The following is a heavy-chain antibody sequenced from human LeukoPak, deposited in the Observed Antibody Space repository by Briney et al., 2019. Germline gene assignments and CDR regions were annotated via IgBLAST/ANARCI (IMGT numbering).Heavy chain of an antibody. CDR2: INHSGST. CDR1: GGSFSGYY. Sequence: SETLSLTCAVYGGSFSGYYWSWIRQPPGKGLEWIGEINHSGSTNYNPSLKSRVTISVDTSKNQFSLKLSSVTAADTAVYYCARGRGSGYYLPYYYYYMDVWGKGTTVTVS. CDR3: ARGRGSGYYLPYYYYYMDV. V-gene: IGHV4-34*01. D-gene: IGHD3-22*01. J-gene: IGHJ6*03.